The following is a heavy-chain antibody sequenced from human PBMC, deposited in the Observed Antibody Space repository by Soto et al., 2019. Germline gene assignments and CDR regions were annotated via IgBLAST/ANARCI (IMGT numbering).Heavy chain of an antibody. CDR2: INPKSGGT. J-gene: IGHJ4*02. CDR1: GYTFTGYY. D-gene: IGHD2-2*01. Sequence: ASVKVSCKAAGYTFTGYYMHWVRQAPGQGLEWMGWINPKSGGTNYAQKFQGRVTMTRDTSISTAYMELSRLRSDDTAVYYCASDRGYCSSTGCWHFDHRGQGTLVTVSS. CDR3: ASDRGYCSSTGCWHFDH. V-gene: IGHV1-2*02.